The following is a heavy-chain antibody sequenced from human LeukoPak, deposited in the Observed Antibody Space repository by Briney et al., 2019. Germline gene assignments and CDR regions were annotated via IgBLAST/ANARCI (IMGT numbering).Heavy chain of an antibody. CDR3: ARDRRRTGIVVVPAANDY. CDR2: ISSSSSYI. CDR1: GFTFSSYS. D-gene: IGHD2-2*01. J-gene: IGHJ4*02. V-gene: IGHV3-21*01. Sequence: GGSLRLSCAASGFTFSSYSMNWVRQAPGKGLEWVSSISSSSSYIYYADSVKGRFTISRDNAKNSLYLQMNSLRAEDTAVYYCARDRRRTGIVVVPAANDYWGQGTLVTVSS.